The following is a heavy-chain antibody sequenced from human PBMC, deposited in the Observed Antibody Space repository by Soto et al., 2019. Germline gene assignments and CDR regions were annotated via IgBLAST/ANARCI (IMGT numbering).Heavy chain of an antibody. CDR1: GYSISSSNW. Sequence: QVQLQESGPGLVKPSDTLSLTCAVSGYSISSSNWWGWIRQPPGKGLEWIGYIYYSGTTYYNPSLKXRXTXSXXTSQNQFPLQLASMTAVDTAGYYCARREIQGPIDYWGQGTLVTVSS. CDR2: IYYSGTT. D-gene: IGHD1-26*01. CDR3: ARREIQGPIDY. J-gene: IGHJ4*02. V-gene: IGHV4-28*01.